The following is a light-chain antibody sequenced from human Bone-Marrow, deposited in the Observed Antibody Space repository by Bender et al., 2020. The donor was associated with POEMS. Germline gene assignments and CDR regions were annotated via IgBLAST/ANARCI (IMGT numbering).Light chain of an antibody. J-gene: IGLJ1*01. CDR1: SSDVGGYNF. V-gene: IGLV2-14*01. CDR2: EVS. CDR3: SSYTSSSTFYV. Sequence: QSALTQPRSVSGYPGQSVTISCTGTSSDVGGYNFVSWYQQHPGKAPKLMIFEVSHRPSGVSNRFSASKSGNTASLTISGLQGDDEADYYCSSYTSSSTFYVFGTGTKVTVL.